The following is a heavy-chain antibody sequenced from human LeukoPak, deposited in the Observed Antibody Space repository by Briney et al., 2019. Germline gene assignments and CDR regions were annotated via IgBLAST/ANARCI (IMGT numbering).Heavy chain of an antibody. CDR2: IWYDGSQE. CDR3: ARDSTDYYDSSGHLDY. CDR1: GFTFSSNG. Sequence: GTSLRLSCAASGFTFSSNGMHWVRQAPGKGLEWLAVIWYDGSQEYYGDSVKGRFTISRDNSRNTLYLQMNSLRAEDTAVYYCARDSTDYYDSSGHLDYWGQGTLVTVSS. D-gene: IGHD3-22*01. J-gene: IGHJ4*02. V-gene: IGHV3-33*01.